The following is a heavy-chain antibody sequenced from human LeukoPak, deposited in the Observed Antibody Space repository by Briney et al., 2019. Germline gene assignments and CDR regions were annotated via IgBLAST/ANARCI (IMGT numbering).Heavy chain of an antibody. CDR2: IYNSGNT. Sequence: CLWIRQSPGKGLEWIGYIYNSGNTNYNPSLKSRVTISVDTSKNQFSLKVNSVTAADTAVYYCARVGDSCFDYWGQGTLVTVSP. V-gene: IGHV4-59*01. J-gene: IGHJ4*02. D-gene: IGHD3-10*01. CDR3: ARVGDSCFDY.